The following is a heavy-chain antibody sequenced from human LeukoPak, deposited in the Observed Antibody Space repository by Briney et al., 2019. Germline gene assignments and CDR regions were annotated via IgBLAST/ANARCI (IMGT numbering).Heavy chain of an antibody. Sequence: SETLSLACTVSGGSISSSSYYWGWIRQPPGKGLEWIGSIYYSGSTYYNPSLKSRVTISVDTSKNQFSLKLSSVTAADTAVYYCARGEFWSGLPQMGAFDIWGQGTMVTVSS. J-gene: IGHJ3*02. V-gene: IGHV4-39*07. D-gene: IGHD3-3*01. CDR3: ARGEFWSGLPQMGAFDI. CDR2: IYYSGST. CDR1: GGSISSSSYY.